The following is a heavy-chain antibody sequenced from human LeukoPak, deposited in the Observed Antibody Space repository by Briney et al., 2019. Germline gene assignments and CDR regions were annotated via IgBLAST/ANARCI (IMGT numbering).Heavy chain of an antibody. CDR2: ISGSGRST. D-gene: IGHD6-13*01. J-gene: IGHJ4*02. CDR3: AKLGDEQQLGRFDY. Sequence: GRSLRLSCAASGFTFSSYAISCVRQAPGNWLEWVSSISGSGRSTYYADSVKGRFTISRDNSKNTLYLQMNRLRAEETAVYYCAKLGDEQQLGRFDYWGQGTLVTVSS. V-gene: IGHV3-23*01. CDR1: GFTFSSYA.